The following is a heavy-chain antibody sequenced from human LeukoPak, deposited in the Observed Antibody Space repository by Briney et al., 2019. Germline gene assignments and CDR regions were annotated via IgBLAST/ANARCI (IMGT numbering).Heavy chain of an antibody. J-gene: IGHJ4*02. V-gene: IGHV3-20*04. Sequence: PGGSLRLSCAASGFTFDDYGMSWVRQVPGEGLEWVSGINWNGGSTGYADSVKGRFTISRDNAKNSLYLQMNSLRDEDTALYYCASSWGGSYYLGFAYWGQGTLVSVPT. CDR2: INWNGGST. D-gene: IGHD3-10*01. CDR1: GFTFDDYG. CDR3: ASSWGGSYYLGFAY.